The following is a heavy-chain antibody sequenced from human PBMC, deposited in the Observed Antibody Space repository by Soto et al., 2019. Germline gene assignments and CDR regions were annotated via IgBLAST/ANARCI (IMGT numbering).Heavy chain of an antibody. D-gene: IGHD6-19*01. CDR3: ARDCIAVAGTTYYYYGMDV. CDR1: GGTFSSYA. J-gene: IGHJ6*02. CDR2: IIPIFGTS. V-gene: IGHV1-69*13. Sequence: ASVKVSCKASGGTFSSYAISWVRQAPGQGLEWMGGIIPIFGTSNYAQKFQGRVTISADESTSTAYMELSSLRSEDTDVYYCARDCIAVAGTTYYYYGMDVWGQATTVTVSS.